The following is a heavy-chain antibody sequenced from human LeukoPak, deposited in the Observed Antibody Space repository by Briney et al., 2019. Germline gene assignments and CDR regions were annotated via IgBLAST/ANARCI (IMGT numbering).Heavy chain of an antibody. Sequence: GGSLRLSCAASGFIVRNNYMSWVRQAPGKGLEWVSLIKSDGKTFYADSVKGRFTISRDNSENTLSLQMNSLRAEDTAVYYCARDLTAAAGLAFDIWGQGTMVTVSS. CDR1: GFIVRNNY. CDR2: IKSDGKT. D-gene: IGHD6-13*01. J-gene: IGHJ3*02. V-gene: IGHV3-53*01. CDR3: ARDLTAAAGLAFDI.